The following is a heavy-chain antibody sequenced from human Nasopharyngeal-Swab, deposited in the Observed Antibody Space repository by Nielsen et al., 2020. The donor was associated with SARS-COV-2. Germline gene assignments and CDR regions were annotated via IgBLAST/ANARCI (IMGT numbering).Heavy chain of an antibody. J-gene: IGHJ6*02. CDR2: INHSGST. CDR3: ARAGDIRYYYYGMDV. V-gene: IGHV4-34*01. D-gene: IGHD2-21*01. Sequence: WIRQPPGNGLEWIGEINHSGSTNYNPSLKSRVTISVDTSKNQFSLKLSSVTAADTAVYYCARAGDIRYYYYGMDVWGQGTTVTVSS.